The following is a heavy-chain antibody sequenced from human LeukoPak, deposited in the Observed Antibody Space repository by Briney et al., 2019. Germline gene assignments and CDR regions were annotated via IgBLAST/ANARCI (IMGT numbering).Heavy chain of an antibody. J-gene: IGHJ4*02. CDR3: ATRNNLDY. V-gene: IGHV3-7*01. Sequence: GGSLRLSCTVSRFTFSGHWMNWVRQAPGKGLEWVANIKYDGSEKGYVASVEGRFTISRDNAEKSVYLQMNSLRAEDTAVYYCATRNNLDYWGQGILVTVSS. CDR1: RFTFSGHW. CDR2: IKYDGSEK. D-gene: IGHD1/OR15-1a*01.